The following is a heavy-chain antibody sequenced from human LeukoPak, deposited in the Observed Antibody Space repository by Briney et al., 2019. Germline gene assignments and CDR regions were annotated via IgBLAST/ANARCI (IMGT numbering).Heavy chain of an antibody. Sequence: SETLSLTCTVSGGSISSGGYYWSWIRQPPGKGLEWIGYIYHSGSTYYNPSLKSRVTISVDRSKNQFSLKLSSVTAADTAVYYCARDRDYGGNSGDYWGQGTLVTVSS. D-gene: IGHD4-23*01. CDR1: GGSISSGGYY. CDR3: ARDRDYGGNSGDY. J-gene: IGHJ4*02. CDR2: IYHSGST. V-gene: IGHV4-30-2*01.